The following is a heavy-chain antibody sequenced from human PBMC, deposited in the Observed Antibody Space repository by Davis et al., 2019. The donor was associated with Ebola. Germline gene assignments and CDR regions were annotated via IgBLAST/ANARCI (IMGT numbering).Heavy chain of an antibody. Sequence: GESPKTSCAASGFTVSSNHMSWVRQAPGKGLEWVSVIYDQSTAYADSVRGRFIISRDKSNNTLYLEMNSLRVDDTAVYYCATTQWLREFDNWGQGTLVTVSS. CDR3: ATTQWLREFDN. D-gene: IGHD6-19*01. CDR2: IYDQST. V-gene: IGHV3-53*05. J-gene: IGHJ4*02. CDR1: GFTVSSNH.